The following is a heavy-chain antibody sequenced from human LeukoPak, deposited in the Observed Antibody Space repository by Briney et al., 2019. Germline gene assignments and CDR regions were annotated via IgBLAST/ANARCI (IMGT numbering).Heavy chain of an antibody. Sequence: ASVKVSCKASGYTFTGYYMHWVQQAPGQGLEWMGWINPNSGGTNYAQKFQGRVTMTRDTSISTAYMELSRLRSDDTAVYYCAREYYDILTGMTGGFDPWGQGTLVTVSS. V-gene: IGHV1-2*02. J-gene: IGHJ5*02. CDR1: GYTFTGYY. CDR2: INPNSGGT. D-gene: IGHD3-9*01. CDR3: AREYYDILTGMTGGFDP.